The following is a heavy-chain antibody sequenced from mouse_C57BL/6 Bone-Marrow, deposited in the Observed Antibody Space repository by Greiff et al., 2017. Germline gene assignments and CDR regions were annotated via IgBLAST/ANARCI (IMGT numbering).Heavy chain of an antibody. V-gene: IGHV1-64*01. Sequence: VQLQQSGAELVKPGASVKLSCKASGYTFTSYWMHWVKQRPGQGLEWIGMIHPNSGSTNYNEKFKSKATLTVDKSSSTAYMQLSSLTSEDSAVYYCAREGLRRWFAYWGQGTLVTVSA. J-gene: IGHJ3*01. CDR1: GYTFTSYW. D-gene: IGHD2-4*01. CDR2: IHPNSGST. CDR3: AREGLRRWFAY.